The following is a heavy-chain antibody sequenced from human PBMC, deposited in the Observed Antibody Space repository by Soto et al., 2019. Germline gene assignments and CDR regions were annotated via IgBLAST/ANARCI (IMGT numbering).Heavy chain of an antibody. CDR1: GFTFSDYA. Sequence: VTLVESGGGVVQPGRSLRLSCAASGFTFSDYAMHWVRQAPGQGLEWVAVVSHDGRNTHYADSVTGRFTIARDSSKNTVSLEMTSLRAEDTAVYYCAKVGRQWLVTSDFNYWGQGALVTVSS. D-gene: IGHD6-19*01. J-gene: IGHJ4*02. V-gene: IGHV3-30*18. CDR3: AKVGRQWLVTSDFNY. CDR2: VSHDGRNT.